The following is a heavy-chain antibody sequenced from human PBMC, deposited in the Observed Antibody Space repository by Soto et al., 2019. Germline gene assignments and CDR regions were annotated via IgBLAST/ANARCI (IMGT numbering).Heavy chain of an antibody. V-gene: IGHV4-28*01. CDR2: IYYSGTT. CDR3: ARREIQGPIVY. Sequence: QVQLQESGPGLVKPSDTLSLTCAVSGYSISSSNWWGWIRQPPGKGLEWIGYIYYSGTTYYNPSLKSRLTTSVDTSKNQFSLKLTSVTAVDTAVHYCARREIQGPIVYWGQGTLVTVSS. D-gene: IGHD1-26*01. CDR1: GYSISSSNW. J-gene: IGHJ4*02.